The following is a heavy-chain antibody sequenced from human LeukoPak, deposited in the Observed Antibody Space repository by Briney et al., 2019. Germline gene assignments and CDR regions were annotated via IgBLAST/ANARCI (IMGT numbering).Heavy chain of an antibody. CDR1: GFTFRNYW. J-gene: IGHJ4*02. V-gene: IGHV3-7*03. D-gene: IGHD6-19*01. Sequence: GGSLRLSCAASGFTFRNYWMSWVRQVPGAGLEWVANIKQDGSDRNYVTSVRGRFTISRDNAESSLYLQMNSLRAEDTAVYYCVRNLAVAGTCFDSWGQGTLVTVSS. CDR2: IKQDGSDR. CDR3: VRNLAVAGTCFDS.